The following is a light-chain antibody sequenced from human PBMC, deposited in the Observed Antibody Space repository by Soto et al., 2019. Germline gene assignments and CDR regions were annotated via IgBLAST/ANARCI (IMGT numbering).Light chain of an antibody. CDR2: EVT. CDR1: SGDVGGYDY. Sequence: SVLPQPASVSRSHRQSIAISYTDTSGDVGGYDYVSWYQQHPDKAPKLMIYEVTKRPSWVSNRFSGSKSGNTASLTISGLQPEDEADYYCSSHTSGSTRVFGSGTKVTVL. J-gene: IGLJ1*01. CDR3: SSHTSGSTRV. V-gene: IGLV2-14*01.